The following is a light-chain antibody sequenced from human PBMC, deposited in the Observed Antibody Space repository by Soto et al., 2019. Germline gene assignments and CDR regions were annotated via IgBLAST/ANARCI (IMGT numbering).Light chain of an antibody. CDR1: ESVSSSY. CDR2: SAS. J-gene: IGKJ1*01. CDR3: QQYGSSPLT. V-gene: IGKV3-20*01. Sequence: EIVLTQSPGTLSLSPGERASLSCRASESVSSSYLAGYQQKPGQAPRLLIYSASSRATGIPYRFSGSGSGTDFTLTIGSLEPEDFAVYYCQQYGSSPLTFGQGTKVELK.